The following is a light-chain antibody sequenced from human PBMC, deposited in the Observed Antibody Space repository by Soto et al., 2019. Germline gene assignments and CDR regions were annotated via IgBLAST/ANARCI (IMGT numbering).Light chain of an antibody. Sequence: SYELTQPPSVSVSPGQTASITCSGDKLGDKYACWYQQKPGQSPVLVIDQDSKRTSGIPERFSGFNSGNTATLTIGGTQAMDEADYYCQAWDSSDVVFGGGTKVTVL. J-gene: IGLJ2*01. CDR2: QDS. V-gene: IGLV3-1*01. CDR3: QAWDSSDVV. CDR1: KLGDKY.